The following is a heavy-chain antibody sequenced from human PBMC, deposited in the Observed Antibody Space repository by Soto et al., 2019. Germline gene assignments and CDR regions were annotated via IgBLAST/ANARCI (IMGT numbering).Heavy chain of an antibody. CDR1: GFTFSDYY. J-gene: IGHJ4*02. CDR2: ISSSTSHT. Sequence: QVQLVESGGGLVKPGGSLRLSCAVSGFTFSDYYMTWIRQAPGKGLEWGSYISSSTSHTNYADSVKGRFTISRDNAKNSLFLQMNSLRAEDKAVYYCARGRGAAADYFDFWGQGTLVTVSS. D-gene: IGHD6-13*01. V-gene: IGHV3-11*05. CDR3: ARGRGAAADYFDF.